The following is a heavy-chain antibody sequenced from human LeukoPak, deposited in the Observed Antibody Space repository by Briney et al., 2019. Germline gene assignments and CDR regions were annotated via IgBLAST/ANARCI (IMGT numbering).Heavy chain of an antibody. D-gene: IGHD5-18*01. V-gene: IGHV3-21*01. CDR2: IRSSSSYI. CDR3: ARDRYSYGSSLLGYFDL. Sequence: PGGSLRLSCAASGFTFSSYSLNWVRQAPGKGLEWVSYIRSSSSYIYYADSVKGRFTISRDNAKNSLYLQMNSLRAEDTAVYYCARDRYSYGSSLLGYFDLWGRGTLVTVSS. J-gene: IGHJ2*01. CDR1: GFTFSSYS.